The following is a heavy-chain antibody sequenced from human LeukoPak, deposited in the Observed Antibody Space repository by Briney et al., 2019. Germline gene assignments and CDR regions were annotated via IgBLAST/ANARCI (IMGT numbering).Heavy chain of an antibody. D-gene: IGHD5-18*01. CDR3: AGDPSPPSYGSPIFDY. V-gene: IGHV1-69*05. CDR1: GGTFSSYA. J-gene: IGHJ4*02. Sequence: SVKVSCKASGGTFSSYAISWVRQAPGQGLEWMGGIIPIFGTANYAQEFQGRVTITTDESTSTAYMELSSLRSEDTAVYYCAGDPSPPSYGSPIFDYWGQGTLVTVSS. CDR2: IIPIFGTA.